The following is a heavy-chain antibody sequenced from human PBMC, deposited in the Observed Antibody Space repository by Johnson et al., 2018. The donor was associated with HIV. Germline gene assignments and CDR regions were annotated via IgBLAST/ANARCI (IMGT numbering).Heavy chain of an antibody. J-gene: IGHJ3*02. CDR2: IRYDGTNK. CDR3: ARDSGQQLADAFDI. V-gene: IGHV3-30*02. D-gene: IGHD6-6*01. CDR1: GFTFSNYG. Sequence: QVQLVESGGGLVQPGGSLRLSCAASGFTFSNYGMHWVRQAPGKGLEWVAFIRYDGTNKYYADSVKGRFTISRDNSKNTLYLQMNSLRAEDTAVYYCARDSGQQLADAFDIWGQGTMVTVSS.